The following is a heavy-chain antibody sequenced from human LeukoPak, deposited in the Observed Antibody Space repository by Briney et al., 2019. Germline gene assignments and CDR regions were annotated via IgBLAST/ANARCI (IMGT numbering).Heavy chain of an antibody. CDR1: GYSISSGYY. J-gene: IGHJ3*02. D-gene: IGHD1-26*01. CDR2: IYHSGST. V-gene: IGHV4-38-2*01. Sequence: SETPSLTCAVSGYSISSGYYWGWIRQPPGKGLEWIGSIYHSGSTYYNPSLKSRVTISVDTSKNQFSLKLSSVTAADTAVYYCARPMVVGAGDAFDIWGQGTMVTVSS. CDR3: ARPMVVGAGDAFDI.